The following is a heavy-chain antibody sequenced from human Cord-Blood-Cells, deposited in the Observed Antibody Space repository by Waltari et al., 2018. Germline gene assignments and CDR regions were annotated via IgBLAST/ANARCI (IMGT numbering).Heavy chain of an antibody. CDR3: AKSGSNWIQLWNYYYYYMDV. J-gene: IGHJ6*03. CDR1: GFTFSRYA. CDR2: ISGSGGST. Sequence: EVQLLESGGGLVQPGGSLRLSCAASGFTFSRYAMSWVRQAPGKGLEWVSAISGSGGSTYYADSVKGRFTISRDNSKNTLYLQMNSLRAEDTAVYYCAKSGSNWIQLWNYYYYYMDVWGKGTTVTVSS. V-gene: IGHV3-23*01. D-gene: IGHD5-18*01.